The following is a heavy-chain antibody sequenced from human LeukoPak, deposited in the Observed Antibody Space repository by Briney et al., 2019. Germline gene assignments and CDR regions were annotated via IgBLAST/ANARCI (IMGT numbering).Heavy chain of an antibody. Sequence: SVKVSCKASGGTFSSYAISWVRQAPGQGLEWMGRIIPIFGIANYAQKFQGRVTITADKSTSTAYMELSSLRSEDTAVYYCARDASDVVVRGKDIWGQGTMVTVSS. CDR2: IIPIFGIA. D-gene: IGHD2-2*01. CDR3: ARDASDVVVRGKDI. CDR1: GGTFSSYA. V-gene: IGHV1-69*04. J-gene: IGHJ3*02.